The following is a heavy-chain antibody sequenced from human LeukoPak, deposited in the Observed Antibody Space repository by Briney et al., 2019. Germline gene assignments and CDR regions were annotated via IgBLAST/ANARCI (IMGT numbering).Heavy chain of an antibody. CDR3: ASLYYESSGYDRTFDH. V-gene: IGHV4-59*06. D-gene: IGHD3-22*01. CDR1: GGSISSYY. CDR2: IYYSGST. Sequence: PSETLSLTCTVSGGSISSYYWSWIRQPPGKGLEWIGNIYYSGSTSYNPSLKSRVTISVDTSKNQFSLKLSSVTAADTAVYHCASLYYESSGYDRTFDHWGQGTLVTVSS. J-gene: IGHJ4*02.